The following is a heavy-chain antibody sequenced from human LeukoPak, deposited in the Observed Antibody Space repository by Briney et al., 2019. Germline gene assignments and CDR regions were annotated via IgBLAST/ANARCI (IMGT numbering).Heavy chain of an antibody. V-gene: IGHV3-48*03. CDR2: ISRSGSTR. D-gene: IGHD3-10*01. Sequence: GSLRLSCAISGFTFSACELTWVRQAPGKGLEWVSYISRSGSTRYYADSVKGRFTISRDNAENSLYLQMNSLRAEDTAVYYCARVATMVRVPLDALDIWGQGTMVSVSS. CDR3: ARVATMVRVPLDALDI. CDR1: GFTFSACE. J-gene: IGHJ3*02.